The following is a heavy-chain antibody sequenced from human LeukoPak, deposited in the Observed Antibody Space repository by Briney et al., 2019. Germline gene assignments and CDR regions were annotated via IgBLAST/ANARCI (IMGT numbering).Heavy chain of an antibody. CDR2: IKQDGSEK. D-gene: IGHD6-13*01. CDR3: ASHPLGYSSSWSMGIFDY. CDR1: GFTFSSYW. Sequence: GGSLRLSYAASGFTFSSYWMSWVRQAPGKGLEWVANIKQDGSEKYYVDSVKGRFTISRDNAKNSLYLQMNSLRAEDTAVYYCASHPLGYSSSWSMGIFDYWGQGTLVTVSS. V-gene: IGHV3-7*01. J-gene: IGHJ4*02.